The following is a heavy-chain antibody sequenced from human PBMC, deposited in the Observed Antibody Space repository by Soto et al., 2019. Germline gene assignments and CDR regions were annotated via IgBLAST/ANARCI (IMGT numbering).Heavy chain of an antibody. V-gene: IGHV3-74*01. J-gene: IGHJ3*01. D-gene: IGHD1-20*01. Sequence: VQLVESGGGLVQPGGSLRLSCAASGFTFSNYWIHWVRQAPGKGLVWVSRIKGDGINTNYADSVKGRFTISRDNAGNTVYLQMNSMRTDDTAVYYCARGIPGHYGFDVWGQGTMVTVSS. CDR3: ARGIPGHYGFDV. CDR2: IKGDGINT. CDR1: GFTFSNYW.